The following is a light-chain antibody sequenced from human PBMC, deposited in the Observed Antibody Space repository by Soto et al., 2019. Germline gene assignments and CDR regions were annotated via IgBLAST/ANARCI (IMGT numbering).Light chain of an antibody. V-gene: IGLV1-40*01. Sequence: QSVLTQPRSVCGAPGQRVTISCTGTSSNIGAGYDVHWYQQLPGTAPKLFMYANNNRPSWVPDRFSGSKSGTSASLAITGLQAEDEADYYCQSYDSSLSGYVFGTGTKVTVL. CDR2: ANN. CDR1: SSNIGAGYD. CDR3: QSYDSSLSGYV. J-gene: IGLJ1*01.